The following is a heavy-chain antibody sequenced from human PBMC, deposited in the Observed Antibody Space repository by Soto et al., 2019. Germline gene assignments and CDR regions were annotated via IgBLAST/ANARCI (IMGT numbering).Heavy chain of an antibody. CDR3: AGNAAGSSSSGYYYYYYGMDV. Sequence: SVKVSCKASGGTFSSYAISWVRQAPGQGLEWMGGIIPIFGTANYAQKFQGRVTITADESTSTAYMELSSLRSEDTAVYYCAGNAAGSSSSGYYYYYYGMDVWGQGTTVTVSS. D-gene: IGHD6-6*01. J-gene: IGHJ6*02. CDR1: GGTFSSYA. CDR2: IIPIFGTA. V-gene: IGHV1-69*13.